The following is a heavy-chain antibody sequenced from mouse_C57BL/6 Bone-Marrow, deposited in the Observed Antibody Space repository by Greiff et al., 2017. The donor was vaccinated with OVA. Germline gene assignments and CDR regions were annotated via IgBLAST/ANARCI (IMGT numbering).Heavy chain of an antibody. J-gene: IGHJ3*01. CDR2: IDPSDSYT. D-gene: IGHD2-3*01. CDR3: ERDGDGYYIAWFAY. V-gene: IGHV1-59*01. Sequence: QVQLQQPGAELVRPGTSVKLSCKASGYTFTSYWMHWVKQRPGQGLEWIGVIDPSDSYTNYNQKFKGKATLTVATSSSTAYMQHSSLTSEDSAVDYWERDGDGYYIAWFAYWGQGTLVTVSA. CDR1: GYTFTSYW.